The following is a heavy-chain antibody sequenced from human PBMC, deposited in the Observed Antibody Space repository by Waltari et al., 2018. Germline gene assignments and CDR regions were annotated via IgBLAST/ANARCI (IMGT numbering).Heavy chain of an antibody. CDR3: ASFRIAAAGTFDPDY. V-gene: IGHV4-39*01. CDR2: IYYSWST. D-gene: IGHD6-13*01. J-gene: IGHJ4*02. CDR1: GGSISSSSYY. Sequence: QLQLQESGPGLVKPSETLSLTCTVSGGSISSSSYYWGWIRQPPGKGLEWIGSIYYSWSTYYNPSLKSRVTISVDTSKNQFSLKLSSVTAADTAVYYCASFRIAAAGTFDPDYWGQGTLVTVSS.